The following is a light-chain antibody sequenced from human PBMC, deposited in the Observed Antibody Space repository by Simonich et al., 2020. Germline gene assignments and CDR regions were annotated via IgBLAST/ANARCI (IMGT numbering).Light chain of an antibody. CDR1: QSVSSN. Sequence: EIVMTQSPATLSVSPGERATLSCMASQSVSSNLAWYQQNPGQAPRLLIYGASTRATGIPARFSGSGYGTEFTLTISSLQSEDFAVYYCQQYNNWPSFGPGTKVDIK. CDR3: QQYNNWPS. CDR2: GAS. V-gene: IGKV3-15*01. J-gene: IGKJ3*01.